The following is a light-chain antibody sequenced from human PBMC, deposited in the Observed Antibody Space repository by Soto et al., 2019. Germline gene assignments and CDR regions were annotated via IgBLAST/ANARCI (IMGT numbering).Light chain of an antibody. Sequence: QSALTQPASVSASPGQSITISCTGTSSDVGSYNLVSWYQQHPGKAPKLMIYEVSKRPSGVSNRFSGSKSANTASLTISGLQADDEADYYCCSYGGRSTYVFGTGTKLTVL. V-gene: IGLV2-23*02. CDR2: EVS. CDR3: CSYGGRSTYV. J-gene: IGLJ1*01. CDR1: SSDVGSYNL.